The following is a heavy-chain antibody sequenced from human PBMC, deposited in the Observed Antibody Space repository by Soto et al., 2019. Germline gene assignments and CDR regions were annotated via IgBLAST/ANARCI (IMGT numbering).Heavy chain of an antibody. J-gene: IGHJ4*02. Sequence: GGSLRLSCAASGFTFSSYGMHWVRQAPGKGLEWLSIIYSDGTTYYADSVKGRFTISRDNFKNTLYLQMNNLRAEDTAVYYCAILSNWGQGTLVTVSS. CDR2: IYSDGTT. V-gene: IGHV3-53*01. CDR1: GFTFSSYG. D-gene: IGHD6-6*01. CDR3: AILSN.